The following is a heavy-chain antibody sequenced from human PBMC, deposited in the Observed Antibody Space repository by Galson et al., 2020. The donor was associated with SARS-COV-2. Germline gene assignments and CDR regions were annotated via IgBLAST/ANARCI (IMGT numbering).Heavy chain of an antibody. CDR2: IHTSGST. J-gene: IGHJ4*02. V-gene: IGHV4-61*02. Sequence: SETLSLTCSVSGGSISSGSYYWSWIRQPAGKGLEWIGRIHTSGSTTYNPSLKSRVTISIDTSKNQFSLNLSSVTAADTAVYYCARYRFWGYLDYLGQGTLVTVSS. CDR3: ARYRFWGYLDY. D-gene: IGHD7-27*01. CDR1: GGSISSGSYY.